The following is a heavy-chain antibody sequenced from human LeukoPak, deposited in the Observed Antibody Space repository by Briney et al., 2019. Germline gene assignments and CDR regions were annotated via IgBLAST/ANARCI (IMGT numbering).Heavy chain of an antibody. CDR3: ATEGGRSYYFH. CDR2: FDPEDGET. CDR1: GYTLTELA. J-gene: IGHJ4*02. D-gene: IGHD3-10*01. Sequence: ASVKVSCKVSGYTLTELAMHWVRQAPGKGLEGMGGFDPEDGETIYAQKFQGRVTMTEGTSTDTAYMELSSLRSEDTAVYYCATEGGRSYYFHWGQGTLVTVSS. V-gene: IGHV1-24*01.